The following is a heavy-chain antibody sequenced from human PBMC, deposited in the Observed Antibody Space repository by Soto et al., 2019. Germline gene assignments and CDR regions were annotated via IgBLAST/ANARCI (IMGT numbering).Heavy chain of an antibody. V-gene: IGHV3-7*01. J-gene: IGHJ4*02. CDR3: ARAGYCGPGCYYYFDY. CDR1: GFTFGSYW. D-gene: IGHD2-21*02. CDR2: IKPDGSAT. Sequence: GGSLRLSCAVSGFTFGSYWMNWVRLIPGKGLEWVAYIKPDGSATYYVDSVKGRFTISRDNAKNSLYLQMNSLRVEDTSVYYCARAGYCGPGCYYYFDYWGQGALVTVSS.